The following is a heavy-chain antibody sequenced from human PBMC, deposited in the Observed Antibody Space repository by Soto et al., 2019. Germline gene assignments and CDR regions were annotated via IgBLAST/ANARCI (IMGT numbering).Heavy chain of an antibody. CDR3: MVRGVTGLPALDL. D-gene: IGHD3-10*01. CDR1: GGTLSDYT. V-gene: IGHV1-69*02. CDR2: IIPLLGIT. J-gene: IGHJ6*02. Sequence: QVHLVQSGTEVKKPGSSVTVSCKASGGTLSDYTFVWVRQAPGQGLECMGRIIPLLGITHNAQNLQGRLTLTADKSSATVYMELSSLISDDTAVYYCMVRGVTGLPALDLWGQGTTVTVSS.